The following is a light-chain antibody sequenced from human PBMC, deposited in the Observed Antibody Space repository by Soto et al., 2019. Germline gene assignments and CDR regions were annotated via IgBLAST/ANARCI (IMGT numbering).Light chain of an antibody. V-gene: IGLV1-44*01. CDR3: AAWDDSFNGVR. CDR1: NFNIGSNT. Sequence: QSVLAQPPSASGTPGQRVTISCSGSNFNIGSNTVNWYQQLPGTAPKLLIYTNNQRPSGVPDRFSGSKSGTSASLAISGLQSEDEADYYCAAWDDSFNGVRVGGGTK. CDR2: TNN. J-gene: IGLJ2*01.